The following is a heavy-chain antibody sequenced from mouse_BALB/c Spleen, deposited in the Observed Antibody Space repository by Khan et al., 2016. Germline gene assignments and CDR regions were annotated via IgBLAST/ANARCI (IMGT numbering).Heavy chain of an antibody. CDR1: GYSFTSYW. CDR2: IYPGNSDN. CDR3: TYDYCGDDFLHY. D-gene: IGHD2-13*01. V-gene: IGHV1-5*01. Sequence: VQLQQSGPVLARPGASVKLSCKASGYSFTSYWMHWVKQRPGQGLEWIGAIYPGNSDNRYNQKFKGKAKLTADTSASTAYMELSSLTNEDSADYYWTYDYCGDDFLHYWGQGTSVTVSS. J-gene: IGHJ4*01.